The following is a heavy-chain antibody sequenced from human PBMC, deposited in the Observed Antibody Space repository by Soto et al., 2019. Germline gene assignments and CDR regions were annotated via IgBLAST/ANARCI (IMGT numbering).Heavy chain of an antibody. CDR3: ASLAMTTDDY. J-gene: IGHJ4*02. D-gene: IGHD1-1*01. Sequence: GGSLRLSCAASGFTFSSSWMSWVRQAPGKGLEWVANIKQDGSEKYYVDSVKGRFTISRDNAKNSLYLQMNSLRAEDTAVYYCASLAMTTDDYWGQGTLVTVSS. CDR2: IKQDGSEK. CDR1: GFTFSSSW. V-gene: IGHV3-7*03.